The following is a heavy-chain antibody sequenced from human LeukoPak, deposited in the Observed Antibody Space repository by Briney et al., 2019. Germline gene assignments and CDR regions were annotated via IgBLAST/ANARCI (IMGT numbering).Heavy chain of an antibody. CDR1: GGTFSSYA. D-gene: IGHD3-10*01. Sequence: SVKDSCKASGGTFSSYAISWVRQAPGQGLEWMGRIIPILGIANYAQKFQGRVTITADKSTSTAYMELSSLRSEDTAVYYCAREGPDRGDAFDIWGQGTMVTVSS. CDR2: IIPILGIA. CDR3: AREGPDRGDAFDI. J-gene: IGHJ3*02. V-gene: IGHV1-69*04.